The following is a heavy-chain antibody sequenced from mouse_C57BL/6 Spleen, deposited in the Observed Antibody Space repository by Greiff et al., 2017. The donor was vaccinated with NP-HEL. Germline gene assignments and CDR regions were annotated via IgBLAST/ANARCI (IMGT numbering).Heavy chain of an antibody. CDR1: GYTFTSYW. CDR3: ARGSPSRYYGSSYGAMDY. D-gene: IGHD1-1*01. CDR2: IYPGSGST. Sequence: QVQLQQPGAELVKPGASVTMSCKASGYTFTSYWITWVKQRPGQGLEWIGDIYPGSGSTNYNEKFKSKATLTVDTSSSTAYMQLRSLTSEDSAVYYCARGSPSRYYGSSYGAMDYWGPGTSVTVSS. V-gene: IGHV1-55*01. J-gene: IGHJ4*01.